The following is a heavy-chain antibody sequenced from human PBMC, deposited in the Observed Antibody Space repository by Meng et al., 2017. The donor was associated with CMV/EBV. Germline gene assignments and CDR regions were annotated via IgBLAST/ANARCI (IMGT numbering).Heavy chain of an antibody. CDR1: GFTFDDYA. CDR3: ARVGALPTFYGMDV. CDR2: ISYDGSNK. J-gene: IGHJ6*02. D-gene: IGHD1-1*01. V-gene: IGHV3-30-3*01. Sequence: GGSLRLSCAASGFTFDDYAMHWVRQAPGKGLEWVAVISYDGSNKYYADSVKGRFTISRDNSKNTLYLQMNSLRAEDTAVYYCARVGALPTFYGMDVWGQGTTVTVSS.